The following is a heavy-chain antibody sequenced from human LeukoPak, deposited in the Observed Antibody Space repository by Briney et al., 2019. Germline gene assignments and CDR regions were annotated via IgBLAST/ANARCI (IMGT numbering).Heavy chain of an antibody. CDR2: ISGSGGST. CDR1: GFTFSSYA. J-gene: IGHJ4*02. D-gene: IGHD5-24*01. Sequence: PGGSLRLSCAASGFTFSSYAMSWVRQAPGKGLEWVSAISGSGGSTYYADSVKGRFTISRDNSKNTLYLQMNSLRAEDTAVYYCAEASEGDGYNGYYFDYWGQGTLVTVSS. V-gene: IGHV3-23*01. CDR3: AEASEGDGYNGYYFDY.